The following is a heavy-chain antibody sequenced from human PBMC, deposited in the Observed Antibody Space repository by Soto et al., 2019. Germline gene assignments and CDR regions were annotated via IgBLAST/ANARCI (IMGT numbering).Heavy chain of an antibody. D-gene: IGHD3-16*01. CDR1: GFIFSTYG. J-gene: IGHJ4*02. CDR3: ARAVGPFDY. Sequence: QVQLVESGGGVVQPGRSLRLSCAASGFIFSTYGMHWVRQAPGKGLEWVAVIWHDGSNKYYPDSVKGRFTISRDNTKDMLYLQMNSLRAEDTAVYYCARAVGPFDYRGLGTLVTVSA. V-gene: IGHV3-33*01. CDR2: IWHDGSNK.